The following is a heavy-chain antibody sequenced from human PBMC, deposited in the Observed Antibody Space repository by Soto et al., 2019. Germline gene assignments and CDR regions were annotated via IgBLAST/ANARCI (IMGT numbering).Heavy chain of an antibody. V-gene: IGHV1-18*01. CDR1: GYTFTSYG. D-gene: IGHD3-22*01. Sequence: AASVKVSCKASGYTFTSYGISWVRQAPGQGLEWMGWISAYNGNTNYAQKLQGRVTMTTDTSTSTAYMELRSLRSDDTAVYYCARDGGYYYDRSGYYHWGQGTLVTVSS. CDR2: ISAYNGNT. CDR3: ARDGGYYYDRSGYYH. J-gene: IGHJ5*02.